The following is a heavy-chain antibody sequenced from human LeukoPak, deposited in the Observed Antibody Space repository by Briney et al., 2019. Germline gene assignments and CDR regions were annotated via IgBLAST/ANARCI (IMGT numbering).Heavy chain of an antibody. CDR3: AKIGYDYVWGSYRPYYFDY. Sequence: PGGSLRLSCAASGFTFSNYGMNWVRQAPGKGLEWVSGITGSGGNTYYADSVKGRFTISRDNSKNTLYLQMNSLRAEDTAVYYCAKIGYDYVWGSYRPYYFDYWGQGTLVTVSS. CDR1: GFTFSNYG. D-gene: IGHD3-16*02. J-gene: IGHJ4*02. CDR2: ITGSGGNT. V-gene: IGHV3-23*01.